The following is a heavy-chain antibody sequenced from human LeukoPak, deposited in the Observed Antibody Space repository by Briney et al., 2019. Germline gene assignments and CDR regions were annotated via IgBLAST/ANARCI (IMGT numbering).Heavy chain of an antibody. CDR1: GVSISSSNSY. Sequence: SETLSLTCTVSGVSISSSNSYWGWIRQPPGKGLEWIGSIYYSGNTYYNASLKSQVSISIDTSKNQFSLKLTSVTAADTAVYYCARHRRIAAAGIRGYDYWGQGTLVTVSS. CDR3: ARHRRIAAAGIRGYDY. CDR2: IYYSGNT. D-gene: IGHD6-13*01. J-gene: IGHJ4*02. V-gene: IGHV4-39*01.